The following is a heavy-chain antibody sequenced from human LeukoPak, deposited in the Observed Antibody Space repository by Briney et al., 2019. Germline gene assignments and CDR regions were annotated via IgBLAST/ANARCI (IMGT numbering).Heavy chain of an antibody. Sequence: AASVKVSCKASGYTFTGSYMHWVRQALGQGLEWMGSINLNSGGTNYAQKFQVRVTMTRDTSISTAYMELSRLRSDDTAVYYCARVKSWDSSRWLLKSYYFDYWGQGTLVTVSS. J-gene: IGHJ4*02. CDR2: INLNSGGT. CDR1: GYTFTGSY. V-gene: IGHV1-2*02. CDR3: ARVKSWDSSRWLLKSYYFDY. D-gene: IGHD6-19*01.